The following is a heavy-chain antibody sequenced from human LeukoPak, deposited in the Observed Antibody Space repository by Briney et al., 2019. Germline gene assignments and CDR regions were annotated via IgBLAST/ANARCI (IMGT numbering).Heavy chain of an antibody. J-gene: IGHJ6*04. CDR2: ISSSSSYT. V-gene: IGHV3-11*06. Sequence: GGSLRLSCAASEFTFSDYYMNWIRQAPGKGLEWVSYISSSSSYTKYADSVKGRFTISRDNAKNSLYLQMNSLRAEDTAVYYCARDSRLDGDYEYYFYYRMDVWGKGTTVTVSS. CDR1: EFTFSDYY. CDR3: ARDSRLDGDYEYYFYYRMDV. D-gene: IGHD4-17*01.